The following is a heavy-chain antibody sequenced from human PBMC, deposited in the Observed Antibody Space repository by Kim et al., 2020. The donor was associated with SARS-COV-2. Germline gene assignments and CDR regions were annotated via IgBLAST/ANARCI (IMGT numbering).Heavy chain of an antibody. CDR1: GFTFSSYG. CDR2: IWYDGSNK. Sequence: GGSLRLSCAASGFTFSSYGMHWVRQAPGKGLEWVAVIWYDGSNKYYADSVKGRFTISRDNSKNTLYLQMNSLRAEDTAVYYCARENGLLWFGELSLQSGMDVWGQGTTVTVSS. D-gene: IGHD3-10*01. V-gene: IGHV3-33*01. CDR3: ARENGLLWFGELSLQSGMDV. J-gene: IGHJ6*02.